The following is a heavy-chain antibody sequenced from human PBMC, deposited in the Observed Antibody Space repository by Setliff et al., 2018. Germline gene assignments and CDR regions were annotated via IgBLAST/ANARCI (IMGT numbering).Heavy chain of an antibody. J-gene: IGHJ4*02. CDR2: FFHTGNT. V-gene: IGHV4-39*01. Sequence: SETLSLTCAVSGGSLNSGSYYWSWIRQPTGKGLEWLGSFFHTGNTYYNPSLEGRVTISVDTSNNRFSLKLSSVTAADTAVYYCARHLWGRYMAESSDYFDYWGQGSLVTVSS. D-gene: IGHD3-10*01. CDR1: GGSLNSGSYY. CDR3: ARHLWGRYMAESSDYFDY.